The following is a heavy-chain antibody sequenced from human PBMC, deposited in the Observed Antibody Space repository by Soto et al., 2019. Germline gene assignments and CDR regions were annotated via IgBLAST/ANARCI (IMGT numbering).Heavy chain of an antibody. V-gene: IGHV2-26*01. CDR3: ARTTIFGVVINFEY. J-gene: IGHJ4*02. CDR1: VFSLSNARMG. CDR2: IFSNDEK. Sequence: QVTLKESGPVLVKPTETLTLTCTVSVFSLSNARMGVSWIRQPPGKALEWLAHIFSNDEKSYSTSLKSRLTISKDTSQSQVVLTMTNMDPVDTATYYCARTTIFGVVINFEYWGQGTLVTVSS. D-gene: IGHD3-3*01.